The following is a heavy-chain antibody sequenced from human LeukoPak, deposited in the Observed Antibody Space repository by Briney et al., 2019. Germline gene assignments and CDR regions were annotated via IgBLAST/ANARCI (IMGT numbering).Heavy chain of an antibody. D-gene: IGHD5-18*01. CDR1: GFTFSSYS. CDR3: ARDGDVDTAMVSSYFDY. CDR2: ISSSSSYI. J-gene: IGHJ4*02. V-gene: IGHV3-21*01. Sequence: GGSLRLSCAASGFTFSSYSMNWVRQAPGKGLEWVSSISSSSSYIYHADSVKGRFTISRDNAKNSLYLQMNSLRAEDTAVYYCARDGDVDTAMVSSYFDYWGQGTLVTVSS.